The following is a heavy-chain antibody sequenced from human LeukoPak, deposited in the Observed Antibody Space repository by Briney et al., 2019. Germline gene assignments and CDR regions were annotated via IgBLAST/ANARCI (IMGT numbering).Heavy chain of an antibody. J-gene: IGHJ3*02. V-gene: IGHV1-58*02. CDR2: IVVGSGNT. CDR1: GFTLTSSA. Sequence: EASVKVSCKASGFTLTSSAMQWVRQARGQRLEWIGWIVVGSGNTNYAQKFQERVTITRDMSTSTAYMELSSLRSEDTAVYYCAADFVVPLTFDIWGQGTMVTVSS. CDR3: AADFVVPLTFDI. D-gene: IGHD3-10*01.